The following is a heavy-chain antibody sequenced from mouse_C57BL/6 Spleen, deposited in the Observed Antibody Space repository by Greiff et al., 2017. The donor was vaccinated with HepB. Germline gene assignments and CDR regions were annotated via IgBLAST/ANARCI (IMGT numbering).Heavy chain of an antibody. V-gene: IGHV1-80*01. CDR3: ARGVYYGYGGFAY. CDR1: GYAFSSYW. Sequence: VQLQQSGAELVKPGASVKISCKASGYAFSSYWMNWVKQRPGKGLEWIGQIYPGDGDTNYNGKFKGKATLTADKSSSTAYLQLSSLTSADSAGFFCARGVYYGYGGFAYWGQGTLVTVSA. CDR2: IYPGDGDT. J-gene: IGHJ3*01. D-gene: IGHD2-2*01.